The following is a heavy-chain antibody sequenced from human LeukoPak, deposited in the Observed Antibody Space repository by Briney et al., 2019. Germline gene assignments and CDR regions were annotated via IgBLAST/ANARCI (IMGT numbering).Heavy chain of an antibody. CDR2: IYSGGST. D-gene: IGHD3-22*01. CDR1: GFTFDDYW. V-gene: IGHV3-23*03. CDR3: AKSGVVVIAD. Sequence: GGSLRLSCGASGFTFDDYWMSWVRQAPGQGLEWVSVIYSGGSTYYADSVKGRFTISRDNSKNTLYLQMNSLRAEDTAVYYCAKSGVVVIADWGQGTLVTVSS. J-gene: IGHJ4*02.